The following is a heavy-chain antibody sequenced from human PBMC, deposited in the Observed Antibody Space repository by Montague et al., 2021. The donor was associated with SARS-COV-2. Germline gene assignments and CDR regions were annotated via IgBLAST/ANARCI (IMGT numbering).Heavy chain of an antibody. J-gene: IGHJ4*01. CDR1: GAPISSSENS. D-gene: IGHD3-16*02. CDR2: IFFSGPT. V-gene: IGHV4-39*01. CDR3: ARHVTFGGVVVALDY. Sequence: SETLSLTCTVSGAPISSSENSCGWIPQSPGKGLEWFGSIFFSGPTYFNPSLRSRIAISVDTSKNHFSLKVTSVNAADTAVYYWARHVTFGGVVVALDYWG.